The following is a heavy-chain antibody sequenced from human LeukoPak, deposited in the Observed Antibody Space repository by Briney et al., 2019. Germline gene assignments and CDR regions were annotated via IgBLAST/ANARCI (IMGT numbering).Heavy chain of an antibody. V-gene: IGHV5-51*01. Sequence: GGSLQISFKGSGSRFTTYWIGWVRPRPGKGLEGMGIIYSDDSDTRYSPSFQGQVTISADKSISTTYLQWSSLKASDTAMYYCARGRGRYLHWLLYGCYSWGQGTLLSVSS. J-gene: IGHJ4*02. CDR3: ARGRGRYLHWLLYGCYS. D-gene: IGHD3-9*01. CDR1: GSRFTTYW. CDR2: IYSDDSDT.